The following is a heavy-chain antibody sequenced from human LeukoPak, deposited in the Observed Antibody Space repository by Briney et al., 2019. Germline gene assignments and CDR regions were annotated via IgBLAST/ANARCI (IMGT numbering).Heavy chain of an antibody. CDR3: ARGVEPLAANTLAY. J-gene: IGHJ4*02. CDR1: GFTVITND. CDR2: LYSDGNT. V-gene: IGHV3-53*01. D-gene: IGHD1-14*01. Sequence: GGSLRLSCAASGFTVITNDMTWVRQAPGKGLEWVSVLYSDGNTKYADSVQGRFTISRDNSKNTLYLEMNSLSPDDTAVYYCARGVEPLAANTLAYRGQGTLVTGSS.